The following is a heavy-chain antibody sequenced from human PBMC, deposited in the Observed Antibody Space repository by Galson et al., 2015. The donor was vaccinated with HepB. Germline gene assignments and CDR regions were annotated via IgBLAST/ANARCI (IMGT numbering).Heavy chain of an antibody. CDR2: IIPIFGTA. J-gene: IGHJ6*03. CDR3: ARGRSSSTSYVDIGRRGYYMDV. Sequence: SVKVSCKASGGTFSSYAISWVRQAPGQGLEWMGGIIPIFGTANYAQKFQGRVTITADESTSTAYMELSSLRSEDTAVYYCARGRSSSTSYVDIGRRGYYMDVWGKGTTVTVSS. D-gene: IGHD5-12*01. CDR1: GGTFSSYA. V-gene: IGHV1-69*13.